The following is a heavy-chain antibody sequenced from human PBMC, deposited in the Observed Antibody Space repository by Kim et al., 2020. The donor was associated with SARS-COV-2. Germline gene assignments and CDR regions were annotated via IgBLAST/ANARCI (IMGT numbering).Heavy chain of an antibody. CDR1: GFTFSSYG. J-gene: IGHJ4*02. V-gene: IGHV3-33*05. CDR3: ARDRHIVATILDY. D-gene: IGHD5-12*01. Sequence: GGSLRLSCAASGFTFSSYGMHWVRQAPGKGLEWVAVISYDGSNKYYADSVKGRFTISRDNSKNTLYLQMNSLRAEDTAVYYCARDRHIVATILDYWGQGTLVTVSS. CDR2: ISYDGSNK.